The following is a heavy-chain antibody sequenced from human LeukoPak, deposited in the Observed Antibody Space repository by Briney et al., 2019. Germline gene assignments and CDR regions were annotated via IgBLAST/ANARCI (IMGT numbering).Heavy chain of an antibody. V-gene: IGHV4-30-2*01. J-gene: IGHJ5*02. CDR2: IYHTGST. CDR3: ARLQYCSGTSCYWLDP. D-gene: IGHD2-2*01. Sequence: SQTLSLTCDVSGGSISSGLYSWSWIRQPLGTGLEWIGYIYHTGSTYYNPSLKSRVTISVDTSKNQFSLRLSSVTAADTAVYYCARLQYCSGTSCYWLDPWGQGTLVTVSS. CDR1: GGSISSGLYS.